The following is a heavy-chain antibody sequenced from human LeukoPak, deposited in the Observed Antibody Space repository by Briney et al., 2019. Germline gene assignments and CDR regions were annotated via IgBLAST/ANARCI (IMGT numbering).Heavy chain of an antibody. J-gene: IGHJ4*02. CDR1: GGSISSGGYY. V-gene: IGHV4-31*03. CDR2: IYYSGST. D-gene: IGHD2-2*01. Sequence: SQTLSLTCTVSGGSISSGGYYWSWICQHPGKGLEWIGYIYYSGSTYYNPSLKSRVTISVDTSKNQFSLKLSSVTAADTAVYYCARDHQLLPFDYWGQGTLVTVSS. CDR3: ARDHQLLPFDY.